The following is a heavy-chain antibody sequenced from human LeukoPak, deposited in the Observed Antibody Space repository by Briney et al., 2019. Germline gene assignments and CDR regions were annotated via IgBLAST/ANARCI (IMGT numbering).Heavy chain of an antibody. D-gene: IGHD3-10*01. Sequence: KPSETLSLTCTVSGGSISSYYWSWIRQPPGKGLEWIGYIYYSGSTNYNPSLKSRVTISVDTSKNQFSLKLSSVTAADTAVYYCARSKYYYGSGIHFDYWGQGTLVTVSS. CDR2: IYYSGST. CDR3: ARSKYYYGSGIHFDY. V-gene: IGHV4-59*08. CDR1: GGSISSYY. J-gene: IGHJ4*02.